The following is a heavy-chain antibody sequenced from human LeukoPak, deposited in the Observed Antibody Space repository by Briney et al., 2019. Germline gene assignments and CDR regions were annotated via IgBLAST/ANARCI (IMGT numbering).Heavy chain of an antibody. CDR1: GFTFSNYW. D-gene: IGHD6-13*01. J-gene: IGHJ4*02. CDR3: ASGQQLGY. V-gene: IGHV3-7*01. CDR2: IKEDGSEK. Sequence: GSLHLSCAASGFTFSNYWMSWVRQAPGKGLEWVANIKEDGSEKYYVDSVKGRFTISRDNARNSLYLQMNSLRAEDTAVYYCASGQQLGYWGQGTLVTVSS.